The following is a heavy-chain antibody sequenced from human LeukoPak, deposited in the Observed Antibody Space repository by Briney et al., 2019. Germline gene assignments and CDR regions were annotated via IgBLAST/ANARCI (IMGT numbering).Heavy chain of an antibody. CDR1: GFTFSNFG. D-gene: IGHD3-10*01. V-gene: IGHV3-33*01. J-gene: IGHJ4*02. CDR2: IWHDGRNQ. CDR3: ARQTGTYDLDY. Sequence: GRSLRLSCAASGFTFSNFGMHWVRQAPGEGLEWVAVIWHDGRNQHYADSVKGRFTNSRDNSKGTLYLQMNSLRVEDTAVYYCARQTGTYDLDYWGQGTLVTVSS.